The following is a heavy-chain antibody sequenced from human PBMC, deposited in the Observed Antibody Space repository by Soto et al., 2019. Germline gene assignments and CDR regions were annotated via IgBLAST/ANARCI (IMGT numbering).Heavy chain of an antibody. D-gene: IGHD1-7*01. CDR1: SGSISTSNW. CDR2: VYHSGST. CDR3: ARQMTGTSAFDY. V-gene: IGHV4-4*02. Sequence: SETLSLTCAVSSGSISTSNWWIWVRQPPGKVLEWIREVYHSGSTNYNPSLKSRVTMSVDKSKNQFSLSLSSVTAADTAVYFCARQMTGTSAFDYWGQGTLVTVSS. J-gene: IGHJ4*02.